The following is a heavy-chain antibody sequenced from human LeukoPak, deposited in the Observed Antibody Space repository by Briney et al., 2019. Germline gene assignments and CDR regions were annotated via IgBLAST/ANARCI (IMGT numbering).Heavy chain of an antibody. V-gene: IGHV3-48*04. Sequence: GGSLRLSCIASGFVFSRDNMNWVRRAPGKGLEWVAHISEAIYYADSVQGRFTISRDNAKNSLYLQMNGLRAEDTAVYYCARRGGSSSRRSPIDYWGQGTLVTVSS. CDR1: GFVFSRDN. CDR3: ARRGGSSSRRSPIDY. CDR2: ISEAI. D-gene: IGHD6-6*01. J-gene: IGHJ4*02.